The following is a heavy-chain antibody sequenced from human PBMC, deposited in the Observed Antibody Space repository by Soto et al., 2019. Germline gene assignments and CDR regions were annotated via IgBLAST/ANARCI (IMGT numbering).Heavy chain of an antibody. J-gene: IGHJ4*02. CDR3: ARDRGTQLQGGDFDY. CDR2: ISTSSTTM. CDR1: GFTFSSHS. V-gene: IGHV3-48*01. D-gene: IGHD1-1*01. Sequence: EVQLVESGGGLVQPGGSLRLSCAASGFTFSSHSMNWVRQAPGKGLEWVSYISTSSTTMYYADSVKGRFTSSRDNANNSRDLQMNSLRAEDTAVYYCARDRGTQLQGGDFDYWGQGTLVTVSS.